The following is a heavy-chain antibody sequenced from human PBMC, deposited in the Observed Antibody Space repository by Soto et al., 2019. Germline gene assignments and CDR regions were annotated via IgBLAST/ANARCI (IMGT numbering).Heavy chain of an antibody. J-gene: IGHJ4*02. CDR3: ARDMTRTVVPYFDF. Sequence: SVKVSCKASGGTFSNYVVNWVRQAPGQGLEWMGRIIPISGAANYAQKFQGRVTITADKSTSTSYMELSSLRPEDTAVYYCARDMTRTVVPYFDFWGQGTLVTVSS. CDR1: GGTFSNYV. D-gene: IGHD1-7*01. V-gene: IGHV1-69*06. CDR2: IIPISGAA.